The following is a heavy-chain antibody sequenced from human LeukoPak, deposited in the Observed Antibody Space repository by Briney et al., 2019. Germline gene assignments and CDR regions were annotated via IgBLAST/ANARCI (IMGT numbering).Heavy chain of an antibody. V-gene: IGHV4-34*01. J-gene: IGHJ4*02. CDR3: ARGHLGYCSSTSCYGYYFDY. Sequence: PSETLSLTCAVYGGSFSGYYWSWIRQPPGKGLEWIGKINHSGSTNYNPSLKSRVTISVDTSKNQFSLKLSSVTAADTAVYYCARGHLGYCSSTSCYGYYFDYWGQGTLVTVSS. CDR2: INHSGST. D-gene: IGHD2-2*01. CDR1: GGSFSGYY.